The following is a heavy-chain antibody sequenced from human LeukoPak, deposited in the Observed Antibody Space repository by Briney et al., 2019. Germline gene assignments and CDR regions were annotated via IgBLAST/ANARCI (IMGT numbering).Heavy chain of an antibody. D-gene: IGHD2-2*01. V-gene: IGHV4-59*01. CDR3: AREGYCSGTTCLNWIDP. CDR2: IHYSGST. J-gene: IGHJ5*02. Sequence: PSETLSLTCTVSGVSISTYYWNWIRQPPGKGLEWIGYIHYSGSTNYNPSLKSRVTMSVDTSNNQFSLKLTSVTAADTAVYYCAREGYCSGTTCLNWIDPWGQGTLVTVSS. CDR1: GVSISTYY.